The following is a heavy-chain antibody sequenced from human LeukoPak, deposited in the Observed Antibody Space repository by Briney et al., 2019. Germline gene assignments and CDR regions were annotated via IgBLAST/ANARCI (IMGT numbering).Heavy chain of an antibody. V-gene: IGHV4-34*01. CDR1: GGSFSGYY. J-gene: IGHJ4*02. D-gene: IGHD5-12*01. CDR3: ARSERGYSGYDSSFDY. Sequence: SETLSLTCAVYGGSFSGYYWSWIRQPPGKGLEWIGEINHSGSTNYNPSLKSRVTISVDKSKNQFSLKLSSVTAADTAVYYCARSERGYSGYDSSFDYWGQGTLVTVSS. CDR2: INHSGST.